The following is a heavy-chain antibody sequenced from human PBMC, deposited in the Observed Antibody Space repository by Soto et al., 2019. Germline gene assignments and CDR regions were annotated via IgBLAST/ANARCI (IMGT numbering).Heavy chain of an antibody. V-gene: IGHV3-23*01. D-gene: IGHD2-8*01. J-gene: IGHJ4*02. CDR3: AKHQHAMAHAY. Sequence: GSLRLSCAASGFTFSNYAMSWVRQAPGKELEWVSSISSSGGSTDYADSVKGRFTISRDNSQNTLNLQMNSLRAEDTAIYFCAKHQHAMAHAYWGLGTLVTVSS. CDR2: ISSSGGST. CDR1: GFTFSNYA.